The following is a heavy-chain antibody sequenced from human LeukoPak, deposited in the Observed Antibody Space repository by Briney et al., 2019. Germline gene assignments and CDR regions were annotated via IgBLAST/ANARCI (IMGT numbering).Heavy chain of an antibody. CDR3: ARVGYSFLFDYYYYMDV. J-gene: IGHJ6*03. CDR1: GGSFSGYY. D-gene: IGHD1-26*01. Sequence: SETLSLTCAVYGGSFSGYYWSWIRQPPGKGLEWIAEINHSGSTKYNPSLKSRVTISVDTSKNQFSLKLSSVTAADTAVYYCARVGYSFLFDYYYYMDVWGKGTTVTVSS. CDR2: INHSGST. V-gene: IGHV4-34*01.